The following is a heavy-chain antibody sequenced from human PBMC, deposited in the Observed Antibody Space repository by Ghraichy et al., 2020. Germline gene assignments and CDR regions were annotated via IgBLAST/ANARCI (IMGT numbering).Heavy chain of an antibody. D-gene: IGHD6-19*01. CDR3: AKLAGEVAGSIYGMDV. CDR2: ISYDGSNK. V-gene: IGHV3-30*18. CDR1: GFTFSSYG. Sequence: LSLTCAASGFTFSSYGMHWVRQAPGKGLEWVAVISYDGSNKYYAYSVKGRFTISRDNSKNTLYLQMNSLRAEDTAVYYCAKLAGEVAGSIYGMDVWGQGTTVTVSS. J-gene: IGHJ6*02.